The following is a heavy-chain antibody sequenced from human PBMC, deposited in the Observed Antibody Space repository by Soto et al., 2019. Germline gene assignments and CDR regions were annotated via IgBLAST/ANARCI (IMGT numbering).Heavy chain of an antibody. CDR1: GYTLTELS. V-gene: IGHV1-24*01. CDR3: ATAPWIQLWSQTGDGFDP. CDR2: FDPEDGET. J-gene: IGHJ5*02. Sequence: ASVKVSCKVSGYTLTELSMHWVRQAPGKGLEWMGGFDPEDGETIYAQKFQGRVTMTEDTSTDTAYMELSSLRSEDTAVYYCATAPWIQLWSQTGDGFDPWGQGTLVTVSS. D-gene: IGHD5-18*01.